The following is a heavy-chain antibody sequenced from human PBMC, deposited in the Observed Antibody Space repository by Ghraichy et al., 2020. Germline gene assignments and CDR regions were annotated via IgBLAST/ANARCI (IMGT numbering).Heavy chain of an antibody. D-gene: IGHD3-9*01. Sequence: SETLSLTCTVSGGSISSYYWSWIRQSPGKGLEWIGYIYYSGSTNYNPSLKSRVTISVDTSKNQFSVRLSSVSAADTAVYYCARAQPNYDVLTGDYRAYFDIWGRGTLVIVSS. J-gene: IGHJ2*01. CDR1: GGSISSYY. V-gene: IGHV4-59*01. CDR3: ARAQPNYDVLTGDYRAYFDI. CDR2: IYYSGST.